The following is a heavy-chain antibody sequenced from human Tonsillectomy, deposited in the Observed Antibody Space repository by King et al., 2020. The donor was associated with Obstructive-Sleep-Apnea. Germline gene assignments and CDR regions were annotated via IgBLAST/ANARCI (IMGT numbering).Heavy chain of an antibody. CDR1: GFTFSGSA. CDR3: TRDHAFDI. V-gene: IGHV3-73*02. CDR2: IRSKANSYAT. J-gene: IGHJ3*02. Sequence: VQLVESGGGLVQPGGSLKLSCAASGFTFSGSAMHWVRQSSGKGLEWVGRIRSKANSYATAYAASVKVRFTISRDDSKNTAYLQMNSLKTEDTAVYYCTRDHAFDIWGQGTMVTVSS.